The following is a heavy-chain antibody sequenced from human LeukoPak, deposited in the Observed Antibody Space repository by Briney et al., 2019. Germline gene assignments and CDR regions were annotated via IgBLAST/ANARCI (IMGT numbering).Heavy chain of an antibody. Sequence: GGSLRLSCAASGFTFSTYAMHWVRQAPGKGLEWVSTISGSGGGTYYADSVKGRFTISRDDSKNTLYLQMNSLRADDTAVYYCAKDLGRYRNNFFDYWGQGDLVTVSS. CDR2: ISGSGGGT. CDR1: GFTFSTYA. D-gene: IGHD1-26*01. J-gene: IGHJ4*02. CDR3: AKDLGRYRNNFFDY. V-gene: IGHV3-23*01.